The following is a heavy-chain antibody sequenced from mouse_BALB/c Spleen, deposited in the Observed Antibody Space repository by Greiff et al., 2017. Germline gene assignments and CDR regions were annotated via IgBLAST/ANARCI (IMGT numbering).Heavy chain of an antibody. CDR3: AREDYYGSSYWFAY. V-gene: IGHV1S56*01. CDR2: IYPGDGST. Sequence: VQLQQSGPELVKPGASVKMSCKASGYTFTSYYIHWVKQRPGQGLEWIGWIYPGDGSTKYNEKFKGKTTLTADKSSSTAYMLLSSLTSEDSAIYFCAREDYYGSSYWFAYWGQGTLVTVSA. CDR1: GYTFTSYY. J-gene: IGHJ3*01. D-gene: IGHD1-1*01.